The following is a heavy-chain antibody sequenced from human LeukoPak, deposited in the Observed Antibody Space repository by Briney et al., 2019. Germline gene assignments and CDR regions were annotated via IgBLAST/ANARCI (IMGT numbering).Heavy chain of an antibody. CDR2: IYTSGST. CDR1: GGSISSYY. V-gene: IGHV4-4*07. CDR3: ARGRYGQRYYYDSSGYPGHFDY. Sequence: PSETLSLTCTVSGGSISSYYWSWIRQPAGKGLEWIGRIYTSGSTNYNPSLKSRVTMSVDTSKNQFSLKLSSVTAADTAVYYCARGRYGQRYYYDSSGYPGHFDYWGQGTLVTVSS. J-gene: IGHJ4*02. D-gene: IGHD3-22*01.